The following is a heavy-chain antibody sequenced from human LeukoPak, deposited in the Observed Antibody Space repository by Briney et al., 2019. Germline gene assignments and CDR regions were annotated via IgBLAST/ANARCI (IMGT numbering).Heavy chain of an antibody. D-gene: IGHD6-13*01. CDR3: ARDFTAAAGFDY. CDR1: GFTFSSYW. Sequence: PGGSLRLSCAASGFTFSSYWMSWVRQAPGKGLEWVANIKHDGSEKYYVDSVKGRFTISRDNAKNSLYLQMNSLRAEDTAIYYCARDFTAAAGFDYWGQGTLVTVPS. V-gene: IGHV3-7*01. J-gene: IGHJ4*02. CDR2: IKHDGSEK.